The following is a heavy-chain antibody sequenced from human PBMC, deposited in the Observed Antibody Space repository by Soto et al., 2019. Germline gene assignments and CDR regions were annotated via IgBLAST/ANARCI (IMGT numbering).Heavy chain of an antibody. CDR1: GYTFTSYY. V-gene: IGHV1-46*01. CDR2: INPSGGST. J-gene: IGHJ5*02. Sequence: GASVKVSCKASGYTFTSYYMHWVRQPPGQGLEWMGIINPSGGSTSYAQKFQGRVTMTRDTSTSTVYMELSSLRSEDTAVYYCARDRAIFGVPLNWFDPWGQGTLVTVSS. CDR3: ARDRAIFGVPLNWFDP. D-gene: IGHD3-3*01.